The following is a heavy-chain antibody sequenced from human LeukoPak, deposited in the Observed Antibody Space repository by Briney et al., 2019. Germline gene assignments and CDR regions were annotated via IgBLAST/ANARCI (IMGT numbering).Heavy chain of an antibody. D-gene: IGHD6-19*01. CDR1: GFTFSDYY. V-gene: IGHV3-11*06. Sequence: PGGSLRLSCAASGFTFSDYYMSWIRQAPGKGLEWVSYISSSSSCTNYADSVKGRFTISRDNAKNSLYLQMNSLRAEDTAVYYCAKGSSSGWYGEGAFDIWGQGTMVTVSS. J-gene: IGHJ3*02. CDR3: AKGSSSGWYGEGAFDI. CDR2: ISSSSSCT.